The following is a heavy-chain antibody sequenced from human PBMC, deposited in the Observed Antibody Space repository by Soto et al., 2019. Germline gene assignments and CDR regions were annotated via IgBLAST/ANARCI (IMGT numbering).Heavy chain of an antibody. Sequence: SETLSLTCTVSGGSISSGDYYWSWIRQPPGKGLEWIGYIYYSGSTCYNPSLKSRVTISVDTSKNQFSLKLSSVTAADTAVYYCARGTPRAGGTVDYWGQGALVTVSS. CDR1: GGSISSGDYY. J-gene: IGHJ4*02. CDR3: ARGTPRAGGTVDY. D-gene: IGHD1-26*01. V-gene: IGHV4-30-4*01. CDR2: IYYSGST.